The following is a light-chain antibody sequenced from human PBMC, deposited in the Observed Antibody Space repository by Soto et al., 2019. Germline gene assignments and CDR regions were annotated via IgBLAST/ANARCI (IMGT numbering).Light chain of an antibody. CDR2: KAS. Sequence: DIQMTQSPSTLSASVGDTVTITCRASQSLSYWLAWYQQKPGQAPKLLIHKASTLESGVPSRFSGSGSGTYFTLTISSLQPDDFVTFYCQQYDRFPYTFGQGTKLQIK. J-gene: IGKJ2*01. CDR3: QQYDRFPYT. CDR1: QSLSYW. V-gene: IGKV1-5*03.